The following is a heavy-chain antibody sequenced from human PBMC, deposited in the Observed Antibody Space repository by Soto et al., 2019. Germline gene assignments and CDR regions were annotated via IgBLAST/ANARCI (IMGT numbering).Heavy chain of an antibody. Sequence: EVQLLESGGGLVQPGGSLRLSCAASGFTFSSYAMSWVRQAPGKGLEWVSVISGGGDDTHYADSVKGRFTISRDNSKNTLYLQMNSLSSEDTAVYSWAKEGRYSGSYGGLWGQGTLVTVSS. CDR1: GFTFSSYA. CDR3: AKEGRYSGSYGGL. D-gene: IGHD1-26*01. J-gene: IGHJ4*02. CDR2: ISGGGDDT. V-gene: IGHV3-23*01.